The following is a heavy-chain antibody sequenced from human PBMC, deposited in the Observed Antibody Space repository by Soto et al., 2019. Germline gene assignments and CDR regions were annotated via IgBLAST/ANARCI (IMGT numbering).Heavy chain of an antibody. CDR2: IFYSGTT. J-gene: IGHJ4*02. D-gene: IGHD1-1*01. V-gene: IGHV4-31*03. CDR1: GGYISSGGYF. CDR3: ARGVLY. Sequence: QVQLQESCPGLVKPSQTLSLTCTVSGGYISSGGYFWSWISQPPGKGLEWIVNIFYSGTTYYNPSQKSRVTIAVDTSKNQFSLKRSSVTAAETAVYFCARGVLYWGQGTLVTVSS.